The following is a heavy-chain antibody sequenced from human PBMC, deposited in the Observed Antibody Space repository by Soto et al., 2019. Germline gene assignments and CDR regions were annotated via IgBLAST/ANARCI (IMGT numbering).Heavy chain of an antibody. Sequence: SETLSLTCTVSGGSISSGDYYWSWIRQPPGKGLEWIGYIYYSGSTYYNPSLKSRVTISVDTSKNQFSLKLSSVTAADTAVYYCARDAPHCISTSCPARGWFDPWGQGTLVTVSS. CDR1: GGSISSGDYY. CDR3: ARDAPHCISTSCPARGWFDP. V-gene: IGHV4-30-4*01. J-gene: IGHJ5*02. CDR2: IYYSGST. D-gene: IGHD2-2*01.